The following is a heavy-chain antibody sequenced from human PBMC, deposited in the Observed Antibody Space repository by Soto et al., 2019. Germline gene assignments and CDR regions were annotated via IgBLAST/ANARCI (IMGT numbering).Heavy chain of an antibody. CDR1: GGSFSGYY. V-gene: IGHV4-34*01. Sequence: SETLSLTCAVYGGSFSGYYWSWIRQPPGKGLEWIGEINHSGSTNYNPSLKSRVAISVDTSKNQFSLKLSSVTAADTAVYYRARGREISPFDYWGQGTLVTVSS. J-gene: IGHJ4*02. CDR2: INHSGST. CDR3: ARGREISPFDY. D-gene: IGHD3-3*02.